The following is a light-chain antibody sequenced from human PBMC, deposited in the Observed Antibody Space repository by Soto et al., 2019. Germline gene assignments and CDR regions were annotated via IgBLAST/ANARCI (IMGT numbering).Light chain of an antibody. CDR1: QSVSSSY. J-gene: IGKJ2*01. Sequence: EIELTQSPGTLSLSPGERATLSCRASQSVSSSYLAWYQQKPGQAPRLLIYAASARATGIPARFSGSGSGTDFTLTISSLQSEDFAVYYCQQYNNWPYTFGQGTKVDIK. V-gene: IGKV3-15*01. CDR2: AAS. CDR3: QQYNNWPYT.